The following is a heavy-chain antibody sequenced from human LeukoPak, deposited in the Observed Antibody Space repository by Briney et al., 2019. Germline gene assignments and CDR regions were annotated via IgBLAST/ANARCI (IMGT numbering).Heavy chain of an antibody. CDR3: ARGMVRGVINPFDY. Sequence: PSETLSLTCTVSGGSISSYYWSWIRQPPGKGLEWIGYIYYSGSTNYNPSLKGRVTISVDTSKNQFSLKLSSVTAADTAVYYCARGMVRGVINPFDYWGQGTLVTVSS. CDR1: GGSISSYY. CDR2: IYYSGST. D-gene: IGHD3-10*01. J-gene: IGHJ4*02. V-gene: IGHV4-59*01.